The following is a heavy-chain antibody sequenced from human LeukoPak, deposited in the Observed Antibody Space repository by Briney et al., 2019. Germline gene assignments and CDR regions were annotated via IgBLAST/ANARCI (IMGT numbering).Heavy chain of an antibody. J-gene: IGHJ4*02. Sequence: SETLSLTCTVSGGSISSYYWSWIRQPAGKGLEWIGRIYTSGATNYNPSLKSRVTMSVDTSKSQFSLKLTSVTAADTAVYYCARGPYCGGDCYFDYWGQGTLVTVSS. V-gene: IGHV4-4*07. CDR2: IYTSGAT. CDR1: GGSISSYY. CDR3: ARGPYCGGDCYFDY. D-gene: IGHD2-21*02.